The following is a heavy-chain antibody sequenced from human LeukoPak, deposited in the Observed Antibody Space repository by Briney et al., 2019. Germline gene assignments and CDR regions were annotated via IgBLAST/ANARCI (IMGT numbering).Heavy chain of an antibody. CDR3: ARGDNVQLELDDAFDI. CDR1: GGSISRGSYY. V-gene: IGHV4-61*01. J-gene: IGHJ3*02. D-gene: IGHD1-1*01. Sequence: SQTLSLTCIVSGGSISRGSYYWNWIRQPPGKGLEWIGYIYYSGSTNYNPSLKSRVTISVDTSKNQFSLKLSSVTAADTAVYYCARGDNVQLELDDAFDIWGQGTMVTVSS. CDR2: IYYSGST.